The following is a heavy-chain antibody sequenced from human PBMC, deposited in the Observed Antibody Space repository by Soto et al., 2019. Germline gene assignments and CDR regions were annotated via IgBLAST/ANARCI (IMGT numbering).Heavy chain of an antibody. V-gene: IGHV3-30*18. Sequence: LRLSCAASGFTFSNYGMPWVRQAPGKGLEWVAVISYDGSNKYYADSVKGRFTISRDNSKNTLYLQMNSLRGEDTAVYYCAKDLSIAVAGTIDYWGQGTLVTVSS. CDR1: GFTFSNYG. J-gene: IGHJ4*02. D-gene: IGHD6-19*01. CDR3: AKDLSIAVAGTIDY. CDR2: ISYDGSNK.